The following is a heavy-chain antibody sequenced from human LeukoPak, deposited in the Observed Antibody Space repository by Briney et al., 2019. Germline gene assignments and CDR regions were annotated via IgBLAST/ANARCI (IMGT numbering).Heavy chain of an antibody. CDR2: ISAYNGNT. V-gene: IGHV1-18*01. CDR3: ARDHCSGGSCSLDYYYGMDV. CDR1: RYTFTSYG. J-gene: IGHJ6*02. D-gene: IGHD2-15*01. Sequence: GASVKVSCKASRYTFTSYGIRWVRQAPGQGLEWMGWISAYNGNTNYAQKLQGRVTMTTDTSTSTAYMELRSLRSDDTAVYYCARDHCSGGSCSLDYYYGMDVWGQGTTVTVSS.